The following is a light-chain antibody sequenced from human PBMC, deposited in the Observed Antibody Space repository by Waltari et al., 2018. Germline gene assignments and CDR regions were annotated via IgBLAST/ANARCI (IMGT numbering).Light chain of an antibody. Sequence: QSVLTQPPSVSGAPGQRVTIPCTGSSSNTGAGYDVPWYQQLPGTAPKLLIYDNSNRPSGVPDRFSASKSGTSASLAITGLLAEDEADFYCQSYDSSLSGVIFGGGTKLTVL. CDR2: DNS. V-gene: IGLV1-40*01. CDR1: SSNTGAGYD. J-gene: IGLJ2*01. CDR3: QSYDSSLSGVI.